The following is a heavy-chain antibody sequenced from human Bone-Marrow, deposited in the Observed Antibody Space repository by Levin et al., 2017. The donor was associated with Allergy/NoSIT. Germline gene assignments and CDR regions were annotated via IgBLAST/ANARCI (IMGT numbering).Heavy chain of an antibody. CDR3: AREVIFYYGMDV. D-gene: IGHD3-3*02. CDR2: IYYSGST. CDR1: GGSIRSGTYY. V-gene: IGHV4-39*02. Sequence: SETLSLTCTVSGGSIRSGTYYWGWIRQPPGKGLQWIGSIYYSGSTYYNPSLKSRVTISVDTSKNHFSLKLNSVTAADTAVYYCAREVIFYYGMDVWGQGTTVTVSS. J-gene: IGHJ6*02.